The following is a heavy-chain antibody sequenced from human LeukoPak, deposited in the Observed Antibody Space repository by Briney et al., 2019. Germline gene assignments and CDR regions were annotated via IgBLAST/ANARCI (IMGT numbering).Heavy chain of an antibody. CDR3: ARLAGGAFDP. V-gene: IGHV4-59*12. J-gene: IGHJ5*02. Sequence: SETLSLTCTVSGDPISSYYWSWIRQPPGKSLEWIGYIYHSGTTNYNPSLKSRVTISVDTSKNQFSLRLSSVTAADTAVYYCARLAGGAFDPWGQGTPVTVSS. CDR1: GDPISSYY. CDR2: IYHSGTT. D-gene: IGHD3-10*01.